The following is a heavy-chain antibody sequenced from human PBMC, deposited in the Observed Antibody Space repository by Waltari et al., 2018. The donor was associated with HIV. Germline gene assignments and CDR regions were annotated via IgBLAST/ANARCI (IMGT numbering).Heavy chain of an antibody. Sequence: VRLVESGGGLVKPGAYLRLTCGGSGFAFGKYPWSWGRQAPGKGLEWYSTISSTSGYIEYADSVKGRFTVSRDNAKKSLSLQMTSLRAEDAAVYYCARGLTIFGDVIPYYFDHWGQGSLVTVSS. CDR3: ARGLTIFGDVIPYYFDH. J-gene: IGHJ4*01. V-gene: IGHV3-21*01. CDR1: GFAFGKYP. D-gene: IGHD3-3*01. CDR2: ISSTSGYI.